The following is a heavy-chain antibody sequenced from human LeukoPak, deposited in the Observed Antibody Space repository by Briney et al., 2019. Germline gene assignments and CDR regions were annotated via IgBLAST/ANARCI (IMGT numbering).Heavy chain of an antibody. CDR1: GFTFSSYA. CDR3: AKDRVSNWNPLGN. J-gene: IGHJ4*02. CDR2: ISGSGGST. Sequence: GGSLRLSCAASGFTFSSYAMSWVRQAPGKGLEWVSAISGSGGSTYYADSVKGRFTIPRDNSKNTLYLQMNSLRAEDTAVYYCAKDRVSNWNPLGNWGQGTLVTVSS. V-gene: IGHV3-23*01. D-gene: IGHD1-20*01.